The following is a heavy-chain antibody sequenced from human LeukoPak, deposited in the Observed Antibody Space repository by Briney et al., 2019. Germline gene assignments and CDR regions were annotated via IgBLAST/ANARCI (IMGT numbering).Heavy chain of an antibody. CDR2: ISGSGDNT. CDR1: GFTFSSYA. Sequence: GGSLRLSCAASGFTFSSYAMNWVRQAPGKGLEWISSISGSGDNTYYADSVKGRFTISRDNAKNSLYLQMNSLRAEDTAVYYCARGPAASGYYDSRGRYGYFDYWGQGTLVTVSS. J-gene: IGHJ4*02. D-gene: IGHD3-22*01. CDR3: ARGPAASGYYDSRGRYGYFDY. V-gene: IGHV3-23*01.